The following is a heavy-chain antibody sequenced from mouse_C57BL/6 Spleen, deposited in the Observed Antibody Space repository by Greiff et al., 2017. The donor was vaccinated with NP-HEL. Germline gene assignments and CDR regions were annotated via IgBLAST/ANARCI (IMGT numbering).Heavy chain of an antibody. V-gene: IGHV5-17*01. D-gene: IGHD4-1*01. CDR3: ARRDWDAWFAY. CDR2: ISSGSSTI. CDR1: GFTFSDYG. Sequence: EVKLVESGGGLVKPGGSLKLSCAASGFTFSDYGMHWVRQAPEKGLEWVAYISSGSSTIYYADKVKGRFTISRDNAKNTLFLQMTSLRSEDTAMYYCARRDWDAWFAYWGQGTLVTVSA. J-gene: IGHJ3*01.